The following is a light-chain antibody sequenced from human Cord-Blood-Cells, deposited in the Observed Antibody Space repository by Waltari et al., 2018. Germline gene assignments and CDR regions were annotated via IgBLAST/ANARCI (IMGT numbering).Light chain of an antibody. V-gene: IGKV3-15*01. J-gene: IGKJ1*01. Sequence: EIVMTQSPATLSVSPGERATLSCRASKSVSSNLAWYQQKPGQAPRLLIYGASTRATGIPARVSGSGSGTEFTLTISSLQSEDFAVYYCQQYNNWGTFGQGTKVEIK. CDR2: GAS. CDR3: QQYNNWGT. CDR1: KSVSSN.